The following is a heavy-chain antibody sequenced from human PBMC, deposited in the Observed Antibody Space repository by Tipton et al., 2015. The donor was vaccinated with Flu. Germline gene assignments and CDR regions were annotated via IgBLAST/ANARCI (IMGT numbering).Heavy chain of an antibody. V-gene: IGHV4-4*07. D-gene: IGHD6-19*01. CDR3: ARERYSSGWLEYFQN. J-gene: IGHJ1*01. CDR2: IYSGGST. CDR1: VGSISSYN. Sequence: LRLSCTVSVGSISSYNWNWIRQHAGKGLEWIGRIYSGGSTNYNPSLKRRVTMSIDSSKNQLSLKMTSVTAADTALYFCARERYSSGWLEYFQNWGQGTLVTVSS.